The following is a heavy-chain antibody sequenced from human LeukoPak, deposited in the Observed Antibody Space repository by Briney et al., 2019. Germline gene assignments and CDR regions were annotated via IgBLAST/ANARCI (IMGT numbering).Heavy chain of an antibody. J-gene: IGHJ4*02. CDR3: ARNDRYSSSPRYYFDY. CDR2: TSGSGGGT. Sequence: GGSLRLSCVASGFTFSRFWMSWVRQAPGKGLEWVSATSGSGGGTNYGDSVKGRFTISRDNSKNTLYLQMNSLRVEDTAVYFCARNDRYSSSPRYYFDYWGQGTLVAVSS. V-gene: IGHV3-23*01. CDR1: GFTFSRFW. D-gene: IGHD6-13*01.